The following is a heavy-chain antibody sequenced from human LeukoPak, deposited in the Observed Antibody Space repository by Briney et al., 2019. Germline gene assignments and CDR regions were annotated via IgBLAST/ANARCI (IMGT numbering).Heavy chain of an antibody. CDR1: VYTFIGYY. J-gene: IGHJ4*02. Sequence: GASVKVSCKGPVYTFIGYYMHWVRQAPGQGLEWMGWINPNSGATDYARKSQGRVTMTRDTSISTAYMELSRLRSDDTAVYFCARGLGSHFNYWGQGTLVTVSS. D-gene: IGHD6-6*01. V-gene: IGHV1-2*02. CDR2: INPNSGAT. CDR3: ARGLGSHFNY.